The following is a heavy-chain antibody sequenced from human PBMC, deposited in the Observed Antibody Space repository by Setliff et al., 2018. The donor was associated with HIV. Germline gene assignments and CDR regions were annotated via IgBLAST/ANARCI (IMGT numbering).Heavy chain of an antibody. J-gene: IGHJ3*02. V-gene: IGHV4-39*07. CDR3: ASQQDIPPAMVPFDI. CDR1: GASISSSGYY. Sequence: SETLSLTCTVSGASISSSGYYWGWIRQPPGKGLEWIGTIYYSGSTYYNPSLKSRVTISVDTSKNQFSLKLSSVTAADTAVSYCASQQDIPPAMVPFDIWGQGTMVTVSS. CDR2: IYYSGST. D-gene: IGHD2-2*01.